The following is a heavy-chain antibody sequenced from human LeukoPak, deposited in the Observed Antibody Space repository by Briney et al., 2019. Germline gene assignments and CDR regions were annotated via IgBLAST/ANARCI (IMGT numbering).Heavy chain of an antibody. CDR1: GYTFTGYY. CDR2: INPNSGGT. CDR3: ARGLWFGELFLTYFDY. D-gene: IGHD3-10*01. V-gene: IGHV1-2*02. Sequence: ASVKVPCKASGYTFTGYYMHWVRQAPGQGLEGMGWINPNSGGTNYEQKFQGRVTMTRDTSISTAYMELSRLRSDDTAVYYCARGLWFGELFLTYFDYWGQGTLVTVSS. J-gene: IGHJ4*02.